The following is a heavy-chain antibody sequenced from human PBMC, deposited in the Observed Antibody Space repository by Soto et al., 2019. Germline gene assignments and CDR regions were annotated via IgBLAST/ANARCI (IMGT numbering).Heavy chain of an antibody. V-gene: IGHV3-23*01. J-gene: IGHJ5*02. CDR2: ISGSGGST. Sequence: GGSLRLSCAASGFTFSSYAMSWVRQAPGKGLEWVSAISGSGGSTYYADSVKGRFTISRDNSKNTLYLQMNSLRAEDTAVYYWAKIPSGERITIFGVVIPNWFDPWGQGTLVTVSS. CDR3: AKIPSGERITIFGVVIPNWFDP. CDR1: GFTFSSYA. D-gene: IGHD3-3*01.